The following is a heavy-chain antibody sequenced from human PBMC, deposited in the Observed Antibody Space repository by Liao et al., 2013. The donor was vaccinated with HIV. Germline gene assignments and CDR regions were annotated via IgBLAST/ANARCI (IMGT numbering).Heavy chain of an antibody. V-gene: IGHV4-61*02. J-gene: IGHJ4*02. CDR2: IYTGGST. CDR3: ARAYGSGLYYFDY. Sequence: QVQLQESGPGLVKPSQTLSLTCTVSGGSITSGTYYWSWIRQSAGKGLEWIGRIYTGGSTYYNPSLKSRLTMSLDTSKNHFSLNLNSVTAADTAVYFCARAYGSGLYYFDYWGQGTLVTVSS. D-gene: IGHD3-10*01. CDR1: GGSITSGTYY.